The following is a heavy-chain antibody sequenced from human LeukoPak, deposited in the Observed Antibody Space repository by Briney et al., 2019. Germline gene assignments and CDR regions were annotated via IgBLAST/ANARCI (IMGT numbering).Heavy chain of an antibody. CDR3: ARGFEDSGYSGSAYKYYYYMDV. V-gene: IGHV3-7*01. D-gene: IGHD5-12*01. J-gene: IGHJ6*03. CDR2: IKQDGSEK. CDR1: EVTFSRHW. Sequence: GGSLRLSCVDSEVTFSRHWILWVRQAPGKGREWVANIKQDGSEKYYVDSVKGRFTISRDNVKNSVDLQMNSLRAADTAVYYCARGFEDSGYSGSAYKYYYYMDVWGKGTTVTVSS.